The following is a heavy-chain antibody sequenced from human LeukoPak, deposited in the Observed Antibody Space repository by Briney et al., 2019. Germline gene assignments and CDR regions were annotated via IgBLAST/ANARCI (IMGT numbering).Heavy chain of an antibody. Sequence: TGGSLSLSCAASGFTFSSYSLNWVRQAPGKGLEWVSSISSSTSYIYYADSVKGRFTISRDNAKNSLYLQMNSLRAEDTAVYYCAREDADYTFSFDFWGQGTLVTVSS. CDR3: AREDADYTFSFDF. CDR2: ISSSTSYI. CDR1: GFTFSSYS. J-gene: IGHJ4*02. D-gene: IGHD4-17*01. V-gene: IGHV3-21*01.